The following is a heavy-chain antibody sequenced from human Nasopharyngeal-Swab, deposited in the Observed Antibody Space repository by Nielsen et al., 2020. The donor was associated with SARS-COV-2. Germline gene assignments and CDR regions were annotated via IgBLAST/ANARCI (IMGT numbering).Heavy chain of an antibody. V-gene: IGHV1-18*01. J-gene: IGHJ4*02. CDR2: IGAYNGNT. Sequence: ASVKVSCKASGYTFTSYAMHWVRQAPGQRLEWMGWIGAYNGNTNYAQKFQDRVTMTTDTSTSTVYMELRSLRSDDTAVYYCARHGVAEDYWGQGTLVTVSS. CDR1: GYTFTSYA. D-gene: IGHD3-3*01. CDR3: ARHGVAEDY.